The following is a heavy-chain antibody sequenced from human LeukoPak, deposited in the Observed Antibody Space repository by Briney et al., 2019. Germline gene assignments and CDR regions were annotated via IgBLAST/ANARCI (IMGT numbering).Heavy chain of an antibody. CDR2: IKQDGSEK. D-gene: IGHD3-3*01. V-gene: IGHV3-7*01. J-gene: IGHJ6*03. CDR3: ARLRYNDFWSGHWKYYYYMDV. CDR1: GFTFSNYE. Sequence: GGSLRLSCAASGFTFSNYEVNWVRQAPGKGLEWVANIKQDGSEKYYVDSVKGRFTISRDNAKNSLYLQMNSLRAEDTALYYCARLRYNDFWSGHWKYYYYMDVWGKGTTVTVSS.